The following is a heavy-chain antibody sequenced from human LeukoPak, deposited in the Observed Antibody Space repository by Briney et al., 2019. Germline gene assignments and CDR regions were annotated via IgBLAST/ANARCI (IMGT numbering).Heavy chain of an antibody. V-gene: IGHV4-59*01. CDR1: GGSISSFY. J-gene: IGHJ3*02. CDR2: IYYSGST. CDR3: AREGGSGYYYSPHPDI. Sequence: SETLSLTCTVSGGSISSFYWSWIRQPPGKGLEWIGYIYYSGSTNYNPSLTSRVTISVDTSKNQFSLKLSSVTAADTAVYYWAREGGSGYYYSPHPDIWGQGTMVTVSS. D-gene: IGHD3-22*01.